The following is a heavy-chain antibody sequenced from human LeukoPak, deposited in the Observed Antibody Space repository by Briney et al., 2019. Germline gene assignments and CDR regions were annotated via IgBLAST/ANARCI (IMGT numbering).Heavy chain of an antibody. CDR1: GGSISSSSYY. CDR2: IYYSGST. V-gene: IGHV4-39*07. J-gene: IGHJ4*02. CDR3: ARVTGYMIEDYFDY. Sequence: SETLSLTCTVSGGSISSSSYYWGWIRQPPGKGLEWIGSIYYSGSTYYNPSLKSTVTISVDTSQNQFSLRLSSVTAADTAVYYCARVTGYMIEDYFDYWGQGTLVTVSS. D-gene: IGHD3-9*01.